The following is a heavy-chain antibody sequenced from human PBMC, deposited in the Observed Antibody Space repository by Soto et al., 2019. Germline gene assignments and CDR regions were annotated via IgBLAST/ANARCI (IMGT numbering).Heavy chain of an antibody. Sequence: QVQLQESGPGLVKPSQTLSLTCTVSGGSISSGGYYWSWIRQHPGKGLEWIGYIYYSGSTYYNPYRKSRVTISVDTSKNQFSLKLSCVTAADTAVYYCARGTVTTRAFDIWGQGTMVTVSS. CDR2: IYYSGST. V-gene: IGHV4-31*03. CDR3: ARGTVTTRAFDI. D-gene: IGHD4-17*01. CDR1: GGSISSGGYY. J-gene: IGHJ3*02.